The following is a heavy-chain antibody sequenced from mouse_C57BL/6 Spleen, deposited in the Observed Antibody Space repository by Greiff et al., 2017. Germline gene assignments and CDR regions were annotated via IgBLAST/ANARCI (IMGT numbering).Heavy chain of an antibody. Sequence: VQLQQSGAELVRPGASVTLSCKASGYTFTDYEMHWVKQTPVHGLEWIGAIDPETGGTAYNQKFKGKAILTADKSSSTAYMELRSLTSEDSAVYYCTRLGYDGYKYWGQGTTLTVSS. CDR2: IDPETGGT. V-gene: IGHV1-15*01. J-gene: IGHJ2*01. CDR1: GYTFTDYE. CDR3: TRLGYDGYKY. D-gene: IGHD2-3*01.